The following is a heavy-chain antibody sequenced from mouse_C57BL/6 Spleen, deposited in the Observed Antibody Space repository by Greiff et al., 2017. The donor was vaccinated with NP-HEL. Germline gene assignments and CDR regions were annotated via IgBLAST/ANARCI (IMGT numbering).Heavy chain of an antibody. D-gene: IGHD1-1*01. CDR2: IDPSDSYT. Sequence: QVQLQQSGAELVMPGASVKLSCKASGYTFTSYWMHWVKQRPGQGLEWIGEIDPSDSYTNYNQKFKGKSTLTVDKSSSTAYMQLSSLTSEDSAVYYCARKSYYDGSSYDSAIAMDYWGQGTSVTVSS. V-gene: IGHV1-69*01. J-gene: IGHJ4*01. CDR1: GYTFTSYW. CDR3: ARKSYYDGSSYDSAIAMDY.